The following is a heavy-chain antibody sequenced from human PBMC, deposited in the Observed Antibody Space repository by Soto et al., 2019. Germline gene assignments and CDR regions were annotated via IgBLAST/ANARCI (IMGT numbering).Heavy chain of an antibody. J-gene: IGHJ4*02. CDR3: AKEAGWYPF. V-gene: IGHV4-59*01. D-gene: IGHD2-15*01. Sequence: SETLSLTCAVSGGPINSDYWSWLRQPPGKGLGWIGFIHYTGTTRYNPSLKSRRTILLDRSKTQFSLNLNSVTAEDKAMYYCAKEAGWYPFWGQGTLVTVSS. CDR2: IHYTGTT. CDR1: GGPINSDY.